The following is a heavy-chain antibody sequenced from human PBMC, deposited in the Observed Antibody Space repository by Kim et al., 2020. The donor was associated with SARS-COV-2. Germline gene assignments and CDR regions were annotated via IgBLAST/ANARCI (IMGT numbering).Heavy chain of an antibody. CDR2: IYYSGST. V-gene: IGHV4-59*08. J-gene: IGHJ6*03. Sequence: SETLSLTCTVSGGSISSYYWSWIRQPPGKGLEWIGYIYYSGSTNYNPSLKSRVTISVDTSKNQFSLKLSSVTAADTAVYYCARLGPVFQARITIFYYMDVWGKGTTVTVSS. CDR3: ARLGPVFQARITIFYYMDV. CDR1: GGSISSYY. D-gene: IGHD3-3*01.